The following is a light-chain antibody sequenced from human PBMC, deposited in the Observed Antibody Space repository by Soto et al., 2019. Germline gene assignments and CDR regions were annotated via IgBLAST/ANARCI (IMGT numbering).Light chain of an antibody. Sequence: EIVLTQSPGTLSLSPGERATPSCRASQSVSSSYLAWYQQKPGQAPRLLIYGASSRATGIPDRFSGSGSGTDFTRTISRPEPEDFAVYYCQQYGSSPLYTFGQGTKLEIK. CDR3: QQYGSSPLYT. J-gene: IGKJ2*01. CDR1: QSVSSSY. CDR2: GAS. V-gene: IGKV3-20*01.